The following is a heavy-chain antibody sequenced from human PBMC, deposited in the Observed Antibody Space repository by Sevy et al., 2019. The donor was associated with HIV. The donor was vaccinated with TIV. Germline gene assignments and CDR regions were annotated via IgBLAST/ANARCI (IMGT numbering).Heavy chain of an antibody. CDR3: AKVSRGLWFGEHHGGGYFDY. Sequence: GGSLRLSCAASGFTFSSYGMHWVRQAPGKGLEWVAVISYDGSNKYYADSVKGRFTISRDNSKNTLYLQMNSLRAEDTAVYYCAKVSRGLWFGEHHGGGYFDYWGHGTLVTVSS. CDR2: ISYDGSNK. V-gene: IGHV3-30*18. J-gene: IGHJ4*01. D-gene: IGHD3-10*01. CDR1: GFTFSSYG.